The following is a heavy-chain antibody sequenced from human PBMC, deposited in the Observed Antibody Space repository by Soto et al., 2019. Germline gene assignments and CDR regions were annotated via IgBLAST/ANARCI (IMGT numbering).Heavy chain of an antibody. CDR2: IDPSDSYT. Sequence: PGESLKISCKGSGYGFTSYWISWVRQMPGKGLEWMGRIDPSDSYTNYSPSFQGHVTISADKSISTAYLQWSSLKASDTAMYYCARRYCGGDCNYYYYGMDVWGQGTTVTVSS. V-gene: IGHV5-10-1*01. CDR3: ARRYCGGDCNYYYYGMDV. CDR1: GYGFTSYW. J-gene: IGHJ6*02. D-gene: IGHD2-21*02.